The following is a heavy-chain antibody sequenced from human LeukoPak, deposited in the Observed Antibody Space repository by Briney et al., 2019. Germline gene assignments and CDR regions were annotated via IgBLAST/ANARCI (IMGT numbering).Heavy chain of an antibody. V-gene: IGHV3-48*02. J-gene: IGHJ4*02. Sequence: PGGSLRLSCATSGFSFTDYPMNWVRQAPVKGLEWISNIRTTAEGAKYAYYADSVKGRVTISRDDGMNTLYLHMNSLRDDDTAVYYAEDGIRDAFDYWGQGILVTVSS. D-gene: IGHD5-24*01. CDR3: EDGIRDAFDY. CDR1: GFSFTDYP. CDR2: IRTTAEGAKYA.